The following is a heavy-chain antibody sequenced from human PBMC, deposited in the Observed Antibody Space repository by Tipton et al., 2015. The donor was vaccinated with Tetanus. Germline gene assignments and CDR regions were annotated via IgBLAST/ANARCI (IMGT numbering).Heavy chain of an antibody. CDR3: ARAAIQLFDQ. J-gene: IGHJ4*02. V-gene: IGHV4-59*01. CDR1: GGSISYYF. D-gene: IGHD5-18*01. Sequence: TLSLTCSVSGGSISYYFWSWIRQAPGKGLEWIGYIYSSGSTNYNPSLKSRVTMSVDTARNQISLKLTSVSAADTAVYYCARAAIQLFDQWGQGIPVIVSS. CDR2: IYSSGST.